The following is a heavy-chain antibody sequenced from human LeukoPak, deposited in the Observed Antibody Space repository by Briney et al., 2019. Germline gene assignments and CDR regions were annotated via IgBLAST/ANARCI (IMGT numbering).Heavy chain of an antibody. Sequence: EASVKVSCKASGYTFTSYGISWVRQATGQGLEWMGWMNPTSGNTGYAQKFQGRVTMTRNTSISTAYMELSSLRSEDTAVYYCARGLSGSDNAILFDPWGQGTLVTVSS. J-gene: IGHJ5*02. V-gene: IGHV1-8*02. D-gene: IGHD3-9*01. CDR2: MNPTSGNT. CDR3: ARGLSGSDNAILFDP. CDR1: GYTFTSYG.